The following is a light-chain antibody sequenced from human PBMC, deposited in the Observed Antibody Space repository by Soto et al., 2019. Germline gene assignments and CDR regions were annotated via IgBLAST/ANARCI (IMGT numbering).Light chain of an antibody. Sequence: EIVMTQSPATLSVSPGESATLSCRASQRISTNLAWYQQKGGQPPRLLIYGASTRATGITQRFSGSGSGTDFTLTISSLQSEDFVVYYCQQYNNWPPAYTFGQGTRVESK. CDR3: QQYNNWPPAYT. CDR2: GAS. J-gene: IGKJ2*01. V-gene: IGKV3-15*01. CDR1: QRISTN.